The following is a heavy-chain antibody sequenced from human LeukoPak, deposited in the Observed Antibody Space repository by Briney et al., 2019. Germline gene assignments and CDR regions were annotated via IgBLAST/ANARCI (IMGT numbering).Heavy chain of an antibody. V-gene: IGHV1-69*13. CDR3: ARAGPGGDYGDYVGSGAFDI. CDR1: GGTFSSYA. J-gene: IGHJ3*02. Sequence: ASVTVSCKASGGTFSSYAISWGRQAPGQGLEWMGGIIPIFGTANYAQKFQGRVTITADESTSTAYMELSSLRSEDTAVYYCARAGPGGDYGDYVGSGAFDIWGQGTMVTVSS. D-gene: IGHD4-17*01. CDR2: IIPIFGTA.